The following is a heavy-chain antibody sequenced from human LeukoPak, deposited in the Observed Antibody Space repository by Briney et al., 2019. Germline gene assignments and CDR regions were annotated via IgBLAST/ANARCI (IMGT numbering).Heavy chain of an antibody. CDR3: AKNKTIDGMDV. CDR2: ISVYNGNT. D-gene: IGHD1-7*01. CDR1: GCTFISYG. J-gene: IGHJ6*02. V-gene: IGHV1-18*01. Sequence: ASVKVSCKASGCTFISYGISWVRQAPGQGLEWMGWISVYNGNTNYAQNLQGRVTMTTDTYTSTAYMELRSLRSDDTAVYYCAKNKTIDGMDVWGQGTTVTVSS.